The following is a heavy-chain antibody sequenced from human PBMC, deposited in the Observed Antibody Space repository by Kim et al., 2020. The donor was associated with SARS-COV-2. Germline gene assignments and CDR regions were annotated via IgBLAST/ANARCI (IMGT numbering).Heavy chain of an antibody. Sequence: ASVKVSCKVSGYTLTELSMHWVRQAPGKGLEWMGGFDPEDGETIYAQKFQGRVTMTEDTSTDTAYMELSSLKSEDTAVYYCATVVPAAIWWFDPWGQGTLVTVSS. CDR1: GYTLTELS. J-gene: IGHJ5*02. CDR3: ATVVPAAIWWFDP. V-gene: IGHV1-24*01. D-gene: IGHD2-2*01. CDR2: FDPEDGET.